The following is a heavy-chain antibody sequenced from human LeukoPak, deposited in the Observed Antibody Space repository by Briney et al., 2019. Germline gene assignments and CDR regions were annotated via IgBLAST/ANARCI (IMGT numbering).Heavy chain of an antibody. Sequence: PGGSLRLSCAASGFTFSSYAMSWVRQAPGKGLEWVSAISGSGGSTYYADSVKGRFTVSRDNSKNTLYLQMNSLRAEDTAVYYCAKGMGNSIVLMVYAIYHPWGQGTLVTVSS. D-gene: IGHD2-8*01. CDR1: GFTFSSYA. V-gene: IGHV3-23*01. CDR3: AKGMGNSIVLMVYAIYHP. J-gene: IGHJ5*02. CDR2: ISGSGGST.